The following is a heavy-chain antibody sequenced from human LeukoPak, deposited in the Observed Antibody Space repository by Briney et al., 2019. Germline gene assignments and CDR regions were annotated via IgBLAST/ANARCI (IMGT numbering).Heavy chain of an antibody. V-gene: IGHV3-48*03. Sequence: GGSLRLSCAASGFTFSSYEMNWVGQAPGKGLEWVSYISSSGSTIYYADSVKGRFTISRDNAKNSLYLQMNSLRAEDTAVYYCARIPQSDSSSWYDPYYFDYWGQGTLVTVSS. CDR3: ARIPQSDSSSWYDPYYFDY. CDR2: ISSSGSTI. J-gene: IGHJ4*02. CDR1: GFTFSSYE. D-gene: IGHD6-13*01.